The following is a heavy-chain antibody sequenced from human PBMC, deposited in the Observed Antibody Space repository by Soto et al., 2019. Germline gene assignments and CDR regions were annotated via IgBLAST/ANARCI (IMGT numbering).Heavy chain of an antibody. CDR2: IWYDGSNK. Sequence: GGSLRLSCAASGFTFSSYGMHWVRQAPGKGLEWVAVIWYDGSNKYYADSVKGRFTISRDNSKNTLYLQMNSLRAEDTAVYYCARDKGIPGYYYYYMDVWGKGTTVTVSS. J-gene: IGHJ6*03. V-gene: IGHV3-33*01. CDR3: ARDKGIPGYYYYYMDV. CDR1: GFTFSSYG.